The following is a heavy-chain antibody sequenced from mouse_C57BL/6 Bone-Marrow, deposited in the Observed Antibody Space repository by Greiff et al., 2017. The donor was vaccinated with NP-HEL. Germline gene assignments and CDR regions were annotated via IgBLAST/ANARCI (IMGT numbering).Heavy chain of an antibody. J-gene: IGHJ4*01. Sequence: QVQLQQPGAELVKPGASVKMSCKASGYTFTSYWITWVKQRPGQGLEWIGDIYPGSGSTNYNEKFKSKATLTVDTSSSTAYMQLSSLTSEDSAVYYCARRRHYYDSSGVYAMDYWGQGTSVTVSS. CDR1: GYTFTSYW. V-gene: IGHV1-55*01. CDR2: IYPGSGST. D-gene: IGHD2-4*01. CDR3: ARRRHYYDSSGVYAMDY.